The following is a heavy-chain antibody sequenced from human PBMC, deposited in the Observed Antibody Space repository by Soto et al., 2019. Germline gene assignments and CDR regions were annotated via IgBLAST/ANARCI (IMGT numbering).Heavy chain of an antibody. J-gene: IGHJ4*02. Sequence: PGGSLRLSCAASGFAFSTYEFNWVRQAPGRVLEWISYISVSGNIIKYAESVKGRFTISRDNAENSLHLHMSNLRVDDTALYFCVRDTMRASAAASLDYWGQGXQVTVYS. D-gene: IGHD2-2*01. CDR2: ISVSGNII. CDR1: GFAFSTYE. CDR3: VRDTMRASAAASLDY. V-gene: IGHV3-48*03.